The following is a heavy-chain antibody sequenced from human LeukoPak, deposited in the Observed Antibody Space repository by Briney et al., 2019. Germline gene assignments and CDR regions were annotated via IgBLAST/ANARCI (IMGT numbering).Heavy chain of an antibody. CDR3: ARDGIAAAGTGV. V-gene: IGHV4-61*02. CDR2: IYTSGST. Sequence: SETLSLTCTVSGGSISSGSYYWSWIRQPAGKGLEWIGRIYTSGSTNYNPSLKSRVTISVDTSKNQFSLKLSSVTAADTAVYYCARDGIAAAGTGVRGQGTLVTVSS. J-gene: IGHJ1*01. CDR1: GGSISSGSYY. D-gene: IGHD6-13*01.